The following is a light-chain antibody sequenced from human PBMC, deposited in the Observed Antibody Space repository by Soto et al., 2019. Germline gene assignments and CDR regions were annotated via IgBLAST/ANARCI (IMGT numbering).Light chain of an antibody. CDR2: VAS. Sequence: DIQMTQSPSSLFASVGDTVTITCRASQTINSYLNWYQQKPGQAPKLLIYVASSLQNGVPSRFRGSGSGTDFTLSISSLEPEDFATYYCQQSYNIPLTFGPGTKLDIK. V-gene: IGKV1-39*01. CDR1: QTINSY. CDR3: QQSYNIPLT. J-gene: IGKJ3*01.